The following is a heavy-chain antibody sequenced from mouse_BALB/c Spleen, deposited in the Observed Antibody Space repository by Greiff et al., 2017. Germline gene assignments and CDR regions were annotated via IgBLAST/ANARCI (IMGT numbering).Heavy chain of an antibody. Sequence: EVKLQESGPGLVKPSQSLSLTCTVTGYSITSDYAWNWIRQFPGNKLEWMGYISYSGSTSYNPSLKSRISITRDTSKNQFFLQLNSVTTEDTATYYCARKYGNYVDAMDYWGQGTSVTVSS. CDR1: GYSITSDYA. V-gene: IGHV3-2*02. CDR2: ISYSGST. D-gene: IGHD2-10*02. CDR3: ARKYGNYVDAMDY. J-gene: IGHJ4*01.